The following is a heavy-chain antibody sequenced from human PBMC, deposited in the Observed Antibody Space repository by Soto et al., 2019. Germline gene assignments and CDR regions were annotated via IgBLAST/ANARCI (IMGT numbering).Heavy chain of an antibody. Sequence: EVQLVESGGGLVQPGGSLRLSCVGSGSIVSNNNMAWVRQAPGKGLEWVSTIYSGGNANHADSVKGRFSISRDSPKKSLLLQMRSLRVDDTALYYCARGPTMGGAFDLWGQGTMVIVSP. CDR3: ARGPTMGGAFDL. J-gene: IGHJ3*01. CDR1: GSIVSNNN. D-gene: IGHD3-16*01. CDR2: IYSGGNA. V-gene: IGHV3-53*04.